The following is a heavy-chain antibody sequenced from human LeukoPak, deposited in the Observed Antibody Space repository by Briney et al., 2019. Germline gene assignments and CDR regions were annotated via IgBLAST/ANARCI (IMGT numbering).Heavy chain of an antibody. D-gene: IGHD3-3*01. Sequence: GGSLRLSCEASEFTFSSYAMTWVRQAPGKGLEWVSAISGSGSTTLYADSVKGRFTISRDNSKKTLDLQMNSLRGEDTAVYYCAKTRTIFGVVGYMDVWGKGTTVIVSS. J-gene: IGHJ6*03. V-gene: IGHV3-23*01. CDR1: EFTFSSYA. CDR2: ISGSGSTT. CDR3: AKTRTIFGVVGYMDV.